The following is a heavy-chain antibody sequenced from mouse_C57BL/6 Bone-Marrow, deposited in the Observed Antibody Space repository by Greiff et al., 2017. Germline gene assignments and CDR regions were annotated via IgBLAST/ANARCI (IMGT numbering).Heavy chain of an antibody. CDR3: ARYDYDYDEAMDY. D-gene: IGHD2-4*01. J-gene: IGHJ4*01. Sequence: QVQLQQPGAELVKPGASVKMSCKASGYTFTSYWITWVKQRPGQGLEWIGDIYPGSGSTNYNEKFKSKATLTVDTSSSTAYRQLSSRTSEESAVYYGARYDYDYDEAMDYWGQGTSVTVSS. V-gene: IGHV1-55*01. CDR2: IYPGSGST. CDR1: GYTFTSYW.